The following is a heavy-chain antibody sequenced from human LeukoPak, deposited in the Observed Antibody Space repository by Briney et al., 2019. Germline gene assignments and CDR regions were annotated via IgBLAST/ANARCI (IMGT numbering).Heavy chain of an antibody. CDR1: GGSISSSSYY. CDR3: ARVTGTFYVFWSGYPFDY. J-gene: IGHJ4*02. Sequence: MASETLSLTCSVSGGSISSSSYYWGWIRQPPGKGPEWIGSIDYNGDTYYKPSLKSRVTISLDTSTNQFSLKLSSVTAADTAIYYCARVTGTFYVFWSGYPFDYWGQGALVTVSS. D-gene: IGHD3-3*01. V-gene: IGHV4-39*07. CDR2: IDYNGDT.